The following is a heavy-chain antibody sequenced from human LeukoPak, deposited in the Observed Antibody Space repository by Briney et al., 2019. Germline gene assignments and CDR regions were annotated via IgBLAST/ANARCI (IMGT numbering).Heavy chain of an antibody. Sequence: ASVKVSCKASGYTFTSYYMHWVRQAPGQGLEWMGIINPSGGSTSYAQKFQGRVTMTRDTSTGTVYMELSSLRSEDTAVYYCARGGNILTGHNWFDPWGQGTLVTVSS. CDR1: GYTFTSYY. D-gene: IGHD3-9*01. CDR2: INPSGGST. CDR3: ARGGNILTGHNWFDP. V-gene: IGHV1-46*01. J-gene: IGHJ5*02.